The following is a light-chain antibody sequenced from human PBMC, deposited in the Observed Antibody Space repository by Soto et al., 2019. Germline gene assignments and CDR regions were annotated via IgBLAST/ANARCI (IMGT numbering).Light chain of an antibody. CDR2: EVS. CDR3: RSYTSNRTLV. Sequence: QSALTQPASVSGSPGQSITISCTGTSSDVGGYNYVSWYQQHPGKAPKLMIYEVSNRPSGISNRFSGSKSGNTASLTISGLQAEDEADYYCRSYTSNRTLVFGGGTKLTVL. J-gene: IGLJ3*02. CDR1: SSDVGGYNY. V-gene: IGLV2-14*01.